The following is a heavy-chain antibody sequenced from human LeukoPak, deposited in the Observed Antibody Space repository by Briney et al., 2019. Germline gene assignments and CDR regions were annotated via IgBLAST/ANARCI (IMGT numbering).Heavy chain of an antibody. V-gene: IGHV1-18*04. CDR2: ISGYNGDT. CDR1: GYTFTAYY. J-gene: IGHJ6*02. CDR3: ARLGSPFDIIPNTMDV. D-gene: IGHD3-9*01. Sequence: GASVRLSCKASGYTFTAYYMHWVRQAPGQGLEWMGWISGYNGDTNYAQRTEGRVTISTDTSRSTAYMEPRSLRSDDTAVYYCARLGSPFDIIPNTMDVWGQGTPVTVSS.